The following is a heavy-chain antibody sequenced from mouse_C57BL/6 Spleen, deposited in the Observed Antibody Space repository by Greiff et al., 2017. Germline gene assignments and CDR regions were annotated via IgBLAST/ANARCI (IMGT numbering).Heavy chain of an antibody. Sequence: EVKLMESGGGLVKPGGSLKLSCAASGFTFSDYGMHWVRQAPEKGLEWVAYISSGSSTISYADTVKGRFTISRDNAKNTLFLQMTSLRSEDTAVYYCARVHYYGTSAYWGQGTLVTVSA. J-gene: IGHJ3*01. V-gene: IGHV5-17*01. CDR3: ARVHYYGTSAY. CDR1: GFTFSDYG. D-gene: IGHD1-1*01. CDR2: ISSGSSTI.